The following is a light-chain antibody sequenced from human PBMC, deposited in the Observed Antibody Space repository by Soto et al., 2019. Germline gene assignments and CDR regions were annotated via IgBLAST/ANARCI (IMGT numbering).Light chain of an antibody. CDR2: DVT. Sequence: QSVLTQPASVSGSPGQSITISCTGTSNDVSGYNYVSWYQQHPVKAPKLMIYDVTNRPSGVSDRFSGSKSGNTASLTISGLQAEDEADYYRSSYTSSSTSYVFGTGTKVTVL. V-gene: IGLV2-14*01. CDR1: SNDVSGYNY. CDR3: SSYTSSSTSYV. J-gene: IGLJ1*01.